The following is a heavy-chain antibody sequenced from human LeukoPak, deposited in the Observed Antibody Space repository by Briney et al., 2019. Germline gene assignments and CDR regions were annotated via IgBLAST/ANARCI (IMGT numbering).Heavy chain of an antibody. Sequence: SWVRQAPGXXLEWVSAISGSGGSTYYADSVKGRFTISRDNSKNTLYLQMNSLRAEDTAVYYCAKDRIAAADYFDYWGQGTLVTVSS. CDR3: AKDRIAAADYFDY. CDR2: ISGSGGST. V-gene: IGHV3-23*01. J-gene: IGHJ4*02. D-gene: IGHD6-13*01.